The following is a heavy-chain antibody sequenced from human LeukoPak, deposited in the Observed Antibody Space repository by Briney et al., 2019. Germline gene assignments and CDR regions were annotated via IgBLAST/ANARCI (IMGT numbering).Heavy chain of an antibody. CDR3: TRMTTGLDY. CDR1: GVSFDDYY. V-gene: IGHV4-34*01. D-gene: IGHD4-17*01. Sequence: SETLSLTCAVSGVSFDDYYWSWVRRTPGKGLEWIGEINHSGYTNDSPSLKSRVTLSIDTSRKQFSLNLRSVTVADAGIYYCTRMTTGLDYWGQGTLVTVSS. CDR2: INHSGYT. J-gene: IGHJ4*02.